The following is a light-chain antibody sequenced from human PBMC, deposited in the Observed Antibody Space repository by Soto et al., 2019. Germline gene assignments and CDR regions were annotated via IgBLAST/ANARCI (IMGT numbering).Light chain of an antibody. J-gene: IGLJ3*02. CDR2: DAT. Sequence: QSALTQPRSVSGSPGQSVTISCTATSGDVDDFKYVSWYQQHPGKGPKLVVYDATNRPSGVPHRFSGSKSANTASLTISGLQAADEADYYCCSYTVNYVVFGGGTQLTVL. CDR3: CSYTVNYVV. CDR1: SGDVDDFKY. V-gene: IGLV2-11*01.